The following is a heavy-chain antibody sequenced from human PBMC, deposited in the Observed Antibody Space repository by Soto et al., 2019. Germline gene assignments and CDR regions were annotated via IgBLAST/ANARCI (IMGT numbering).Heavy chain of an antibody. CDR3: ARGLHSLFDY. Sequence: EVRLLESGGGIVQPGGSLRLSCAASGFTFGNYAMTWVRQAPGKGLECVSRISGSGGGTYYADSVKGRFTISRDNSENTLYLHLNSLRVEDTAIYYCARGLHSLFDYWGQGTLVTVSS. CDR1: GFTFGNYA. J-gene: IGHJ4*02. V-gene: IGHV3-23*01. CDR2: ISGSGGGT. D-gene: IGHD2-21*01.